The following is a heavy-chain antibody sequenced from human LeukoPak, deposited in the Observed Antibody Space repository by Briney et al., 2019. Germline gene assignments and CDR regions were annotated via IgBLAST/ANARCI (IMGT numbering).Heavy chain of an antibody. Sequence: AVKVSCKASGGTFSSYAISWVRQAPGQGVEWMGRIIPSLGVGNYAQKFQGRVTITADKTTSTAYMELSSLRSEDTAVYYCARDFWSELNYYYGMDVWGQGTTVTVSS. D-gene: IGHD3-3*01. J-gene: IGHJ6*02. CDR2: IIPSLGVG. CDR3: ARDFWSELNYYYGMDV. CDR1: GGTFSSYA. V-gene: IGHV1-69*04.